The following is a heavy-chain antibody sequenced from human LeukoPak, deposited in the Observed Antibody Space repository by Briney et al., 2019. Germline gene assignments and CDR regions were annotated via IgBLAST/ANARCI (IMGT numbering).Heavy chain of an antibody. V-gene: IGHV3-23*01. Sequence: GGSLRLSCAASGFTFSSYAMSWVRQAPGKGLEWVSAISGSGGSPYYADPVKGRFTISRDNSKNTLYLQMNSLRAEDTAVYYCAKDWPHYYGSGSYFDYWGQGTLVTVSS. CDR1: GFTFSSYA. D-gene: IGHD3-10*01. CDR3: AKDWPHYYGSGSYFDY. J-gene: IGHJ4*02. CDR2: ISGSGGSP.